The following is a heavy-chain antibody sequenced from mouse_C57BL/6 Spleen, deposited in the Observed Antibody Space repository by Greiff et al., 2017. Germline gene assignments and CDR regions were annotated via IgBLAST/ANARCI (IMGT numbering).Heavy chain of an antibody. J-gene: IGHJ2*01. V-gene: IGHV1-54*01. CDR2: INPGSGGT. D-gene: IGHD1-1*01. CDR1: GYAFTNYL. CDR3: ARSYYGSYYFDY. Sequence: QVHVKQSGAELVRPGTSVKVSCKASGYAFTNYLIEWVKQRPGQGLEWIGVINPGSGGTNYNEKFKGKATLTADKSSSTAYMQLSSLTSEDSAVYVCARSYYGSYYFDYWGQGTTLTVSS.